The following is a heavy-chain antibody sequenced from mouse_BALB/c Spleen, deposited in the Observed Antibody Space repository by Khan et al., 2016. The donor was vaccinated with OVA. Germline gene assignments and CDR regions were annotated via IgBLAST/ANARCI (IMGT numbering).Heavy chain of an antibody. CDR2: IRYSGVT. Sequence: EVQLQQSGPGLVKPSQSLSLTCTVTGYSITSGYAWNWIRQFPGNKLEWMGYIRYSGVTSYTPSLKSRISITRDTSKNQFFLQLNSVTTDDTATYYCARGNYYGYYFDYWGQGTTLTVSS. J-gene: IGHJ2*01. D-gene: IGHD1-1*01. CDR1: GYSITSGYA. CDR3: ARGNYYGYYFDY. V-gene: IGHV3-2*02.